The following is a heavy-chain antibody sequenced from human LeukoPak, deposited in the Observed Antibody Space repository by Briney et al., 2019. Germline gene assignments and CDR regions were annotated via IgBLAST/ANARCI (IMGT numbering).Heavy chain of an antibody. J-gene: IGHJ4*02. Sequence: SETLSLTCTVSGGSISSSTYYWGWIRRPPGKGLEWIGSIYYSGSTYYNPSLKSRVTVSVDTSKNQFSLKLSSVTAADTAVYYCARRGWDNYFDYWGQGILVTVSS. CDR3: ARRGWDNYFDY. CDR2: IYYSGST. V-gene: IGHV4-39*01. CDR1: GGSISSSTYY. D-gene: IGHD6-19*01.